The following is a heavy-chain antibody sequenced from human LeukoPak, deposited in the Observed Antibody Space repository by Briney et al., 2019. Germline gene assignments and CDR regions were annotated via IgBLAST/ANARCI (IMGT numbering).Heavy chain of an antibody. CDR3: ARYYYDSGSYPDY. D-gene: IGHD3-10*01. V-gene: IGHV3-21*01. CDR2: ISSSSSYI. Sequence: PGGSLRLSCAASGFTFSSYSMNWVRQAPGKGLEWVSSISSSSSYIYYADSVKGRFTISRDNAKNSLYLQMNSLRAEDTAVYYCARYYYDSGSYPDYWGQGTLVTVSS. CDR1: GFTFSSYS. J-gene: IGHJ4*02.